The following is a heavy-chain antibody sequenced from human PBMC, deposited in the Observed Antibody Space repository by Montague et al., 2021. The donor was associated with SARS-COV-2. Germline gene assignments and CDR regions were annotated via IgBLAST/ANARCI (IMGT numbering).Heavy chain of an antibody. CDR2: INHSGST. D-gene: IGHD6-6*01. V-gene: IGHV4-34*01. CDR3: ARGRRIAALPSEGYFDL. Sequence: SETLSLTCAVYGGSFSGYYWSWIRQPPGKGLEWNGEINHSGSTNYNPSLKSRVPITVYTSKNQLSLKLSSVTAADTAVYYCARGRRIAALPSEGYFDLWGRGTLVTVSS. CDR1: GGSFSGYY. J-gene: IGHJ2*01.